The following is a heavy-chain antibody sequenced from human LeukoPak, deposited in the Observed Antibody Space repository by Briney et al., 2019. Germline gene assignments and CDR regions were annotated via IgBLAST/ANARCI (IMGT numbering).Heavy chain of an antibody. D-gene: IGHD3-22*01. CDR1: GFTFSSYA. CDR3: ARDRLYYDSSGNVDY. V-gene: IGHV3-21*01. J-gene: IGHJ4*02. CDR2: ISSSSSYI. Sequence: PGGSLRLSCAASGFTFSSYAMGWVRQAPGKGLEWVSSISSSSSYIYYADSVKGRFTISRDNAKNSLYLQMNSLRAEDTAVYYCARDRLYYDSSGNVDYWGQGTLVTVSS.